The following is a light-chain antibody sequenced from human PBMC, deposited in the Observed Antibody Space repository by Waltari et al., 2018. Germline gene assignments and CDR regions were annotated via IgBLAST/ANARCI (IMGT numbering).Light chain of an antibody. CDR2: DAS. CDR3: QQRSDWPLT. V-gene: IGKV3-11*01. Sequence: EIVLTQSPATLSLSPGERATLSCRASQSLSSYLGWYHQKPGQAPRLLIYDASNRATGIPARFSGSGSGTDFTLTISSLEPEDFAVYYCQQRSDWPLTFGGGTKVEIK. J-gene: IGKJ4*01. CDR1: QSLSSY.